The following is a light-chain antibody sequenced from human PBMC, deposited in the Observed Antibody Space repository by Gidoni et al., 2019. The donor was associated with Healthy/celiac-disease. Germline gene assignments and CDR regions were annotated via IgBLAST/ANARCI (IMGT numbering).Light chain of an antibody. Sequence: DIQLTQSPSFLSASVGDQVTITCRSSQGISSYFAWYQQKPGKSPKLLISAASTLQSGVPSRFSGSGSGTEFTLIIRRLQPEDFATYYCQQLNSYPWTFGQGTKVEIK. CDR3: QQLNSYPWT. J-gene: IGKJ1*01. CDR1: QGISSY. V-gene: IGKV1-9*01. CDR2: AAS.